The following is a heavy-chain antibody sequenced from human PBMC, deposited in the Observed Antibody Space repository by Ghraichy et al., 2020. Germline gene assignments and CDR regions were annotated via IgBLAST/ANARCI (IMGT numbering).Heavy chain of an antibody. CDR2: FDPEDGET. V-gene: IGHV1-24*01. CDR3: ATQDLVVVAATGYYYYGMDV. D-gene: IGHD2-15*01. Sequence: ASVKVSCKVSGYTLTELSMHWVRQAPGKGLEWMGGFDPEDGETIYAQKFQGRVTMTEDTSTDTAYMELSSLRSEDTAVYYCATQDLVVVAATGYYYYGMDVWGQGTTVTVSS. CDR1: GYTLTELS. J-gene: IGHJ6*02.